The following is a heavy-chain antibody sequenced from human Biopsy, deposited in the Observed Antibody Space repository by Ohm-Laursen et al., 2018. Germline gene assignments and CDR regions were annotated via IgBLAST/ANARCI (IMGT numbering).Heavy chain of an antibody. Sequence: TLSLTCTVSGGSISGSSWSWIRQAPGRGLEWVGYISYSGSTSNNPSLKSRITISVDTSKNQISLKETSVTAADTAVYYCAKHGSGWTGDDALHILGQGTMVTVSS. V-gene: IGHV4-59*08. CDR2: ISYSGST. CDR3: AKHGSGWTGDDALHI. CDR1: GGSISGSS. D-gene: IGHD6-19*01. J-gene: IGHJ3*02.